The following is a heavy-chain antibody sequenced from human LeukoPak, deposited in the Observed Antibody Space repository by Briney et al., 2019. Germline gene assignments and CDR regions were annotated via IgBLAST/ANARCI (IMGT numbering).Heavy chain of an antibody. V-gene: IGHV1-18*01. D-gene: IGHD3-10*01. J-gene: IGHJ6*03. CDR3: ARVSYYYGSGSYYTSFYYYYYMDV. CDR2: ISAYNGNT. Sequence: ASVKVSCKASGYTFTSYGISWVRQAPGQGLECMGWISAYNGNTNYAQKLQGRVTMTTDTSTSTAYMELRSLRSDDTAVYYCARVSYYYGSGSYYTSFYYYYYMDVWGKGTTVTISS. CDR1: GYTFTSYG.